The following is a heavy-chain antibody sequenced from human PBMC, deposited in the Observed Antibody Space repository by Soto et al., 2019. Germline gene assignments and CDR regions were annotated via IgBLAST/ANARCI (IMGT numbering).Heavy chain of an antibody. CDR3: ARGNYRGPKMYYYYGLDV. V-gene: IGHV4-31*03. CDR2: INHSGST. J-gene: IGHJ6*02. D-gene: IGHD1-7*01. CDR1: GGSISSGGYY. Sequence: SETLSLTCTVSGGSISSGGYYWSWTRQHPGKGLEWIGEINHSGSTKYSPSLKSRVSISRDTSKNHFSLKLTSVTADDTDVYFCARGNYRGPKMYYYYGLDVWGQGTTVTVSS.